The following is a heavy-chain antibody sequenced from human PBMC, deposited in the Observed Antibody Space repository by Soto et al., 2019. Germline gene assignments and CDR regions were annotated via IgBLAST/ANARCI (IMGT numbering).Heavy chain of an antibody. J-gene: IGHJ4*02. D-gene: IGHD1-7*01. CDR1: GLTFSNYA. V-gene: IGHV3-23*01. Sequence: EVRLLESGGGLVKPGGSLRLSCATSGLTFSNYAMSWVCQAPGGGLEWVSSMSGSSSTTYYADSVRGRFTISRDRSKNTLYLQMSSLRAEDTAIYYCAENQERELPRVIDFWGQGTLVTVSS. CDR3: AENQERELPRVIDF. CDR2: MSGSSSTT.